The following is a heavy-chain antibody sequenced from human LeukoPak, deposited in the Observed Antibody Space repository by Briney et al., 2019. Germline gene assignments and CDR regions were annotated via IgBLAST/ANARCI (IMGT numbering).Heavy chain of an antibody. V-gene: IGHV3-33*06. D-gene: IGHD3-3*01. J-gene: IGHJ4*02. CDR2: IWADGSNK. CDR3: AKDRETDFWSGQGTYYFDY. Sequence: GGSLRLSCAASGFIFSCCGLHWVRQAPGKGLEWVAVIWADGSNKYYADSVKGRFTISRDNSKNTLYLQMNSLRAEDTAVYYCAKDRETDFWSGQGTYYFDYWGQGTLVTVSS. CDR1: GFIFSCCG.